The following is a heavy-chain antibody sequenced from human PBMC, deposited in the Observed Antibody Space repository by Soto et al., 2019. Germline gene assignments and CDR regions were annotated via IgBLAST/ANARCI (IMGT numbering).Heavy chain of an antibody. CDR3: ASPVVDTAMYWWFDP. J-gene: IGHJ5*02. Sequence: QVQLVQSGAEVKKPGSSVKVSCKASGGTFSSYAISWVRQAPGQGLEWMGGIIPIFGTANYAQKFQGRVTITADKSTSTAYMELSSLRSEDTTVYYCASPVVDTAMYWWFDPWGQGTLVTVSS. V-gene: IGHV1-69*06. D-gene: IGHD5-18*01. CDR2: IIPIFGTA. CDR1: GGTFSSYA.